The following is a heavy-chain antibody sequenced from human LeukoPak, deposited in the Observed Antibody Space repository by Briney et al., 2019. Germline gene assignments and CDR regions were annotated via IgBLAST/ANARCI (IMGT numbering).Heavy chain of an antibody. J-gene: IGHJ4*02. D-gene: IGHD3-10*01. CDR2: IIPIFGTA. CDR1: GGTFSSYA. Sequence: SVKVSCKASGGTFSSYAISWVRQAPGQGLEWMGGIIPIFGTANYAQKFQGRVTITADKSTSTAYMELSSLRSEDTAVYYCARDDYYGSGSYYNRQNPFDYWGQGTLVTVSS. CDR3: ARDDYYGSGSYYNRQNPFDY. V-gene: IGHV1-69*06.